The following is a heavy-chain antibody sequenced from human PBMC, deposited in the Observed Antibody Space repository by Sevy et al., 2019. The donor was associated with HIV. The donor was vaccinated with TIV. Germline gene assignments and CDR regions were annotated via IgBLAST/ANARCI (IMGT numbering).Heavy chain of an antibody. Sequence: ASVKVSCRGSGYTFNNYIIYWVRQAPGQSLEWMGWVNTASGDTKYSQKFQGRLIITTDTSARTGYMELNSLRSEDTAFYFCARDFCSGGSCYSAFVYWGQGTLVTVSS. CDR1: GYTFNNYI. CDR3: ARDFCSGGSCYSAFVY. V-gene: IGHV1-3*04. J-gene: IGHJ4*02. D-gene: IGHD2-15*01. CDR2: VNTASGDT.